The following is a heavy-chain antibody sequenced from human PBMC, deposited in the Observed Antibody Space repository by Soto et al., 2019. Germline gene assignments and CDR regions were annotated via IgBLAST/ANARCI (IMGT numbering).Heavy chain of an antibody. CDR2: IWYDGSNK. Sequence: GGSLRLSCAASGFTFSSYGMHWVRQAPGKGLEWVAVIWYDGSNKYYADSVKGRFTTSRDNSKNTLYLQMNSLRAEDTAVYYCARGHDYGDYALDIWGPGTMVTVSS. CDR1: GFTFSSYG. D-gene: IGHD4-17*01. V-gene: IGHV3-33*01. J-gene: IGHJ3*02. CDR3: ARGHDYGDYALDI.